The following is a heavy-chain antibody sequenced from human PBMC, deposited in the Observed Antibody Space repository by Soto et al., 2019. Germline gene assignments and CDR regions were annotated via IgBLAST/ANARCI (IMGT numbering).Heavy chain of an antibody. CDR3: ARRAGSSSSGLYYGMDV. CDR1: GYTFTSYW. CDR2: IHPDDSDT. D-gene: IGHD6-6*01. V-gene: IGHV5-51*01. J-gene: IGHJ6*02. Sequence: PGESLKISCKGSGYTFTSYWIVWVRQMPGKGLEWMGIIHPDDSDTRYSPSFRGQVTISVDKSISTAYLQWSSLQASDTAMYYCARRAGSSSSGLYYGMDVWGQGTTVTVSS.